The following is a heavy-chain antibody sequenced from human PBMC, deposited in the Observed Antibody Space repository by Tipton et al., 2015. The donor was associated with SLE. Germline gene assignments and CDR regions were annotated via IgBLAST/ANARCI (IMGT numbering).Heavy chain of an antibody. Sequence: SLRLSCAASGFTFSSYSMNWVRQAPGKGLEWVAVISCDGSNKYYADSVKGRFTISRDNSKNTLYLQMNSLRAEDTAVYYCARELKWEIYWYFDLGGRGTRVTVSS. D-gene: IGHD1-26*01. CDR3: ARELKWEIYWYFDL. CDR1: GFTFSSYS. CDR2: ISCDGSNK. V-gene: IGHV3-30*03. J-gene: IGHJ2*01.